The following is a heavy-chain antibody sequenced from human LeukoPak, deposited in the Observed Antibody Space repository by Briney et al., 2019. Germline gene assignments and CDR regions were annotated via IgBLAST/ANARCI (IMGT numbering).Heavy chain of an antibody. CDR2: IIPIFGTA. J-gene: IGHJ6*02. D-gene: IGHD5-12*01. Sequence: SVKVSCKASGGTFSSYAISWVRQAPGQGLEWMGGIIPIFGTANYAQKFRGRVTITADESTSTAYMELSSLRSEDTAVYYCARDSGYEMGYYYGMDVWGQGTTVTVSS. CDR3: ARDSGYEMGYYYGMDV. V-gene: IGHV1-69*13. CDR1: GGTFSSYA.